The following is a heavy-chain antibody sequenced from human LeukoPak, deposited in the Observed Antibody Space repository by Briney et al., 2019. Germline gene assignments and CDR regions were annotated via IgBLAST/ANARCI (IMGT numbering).Heavy chain of an antibody. J-gene: IGHJ4*02. CDR3: ALSIAARWGLFDY. V-gene: IGHV3-30*02. CDR2: IRYDGSNK. Sequence: GGSLRLSCAASGFTFSSYGMHWVRQAPGKGLEWVAFIRYDGSNKYYADSVKGRFTISRDNSKNTLYLQLNSLRAEDTAVYYCALSIAARWGLFDYWGQGTLVTVSS. D-gene: IGHD6-6*01. CDR1: GFTFSSYG.